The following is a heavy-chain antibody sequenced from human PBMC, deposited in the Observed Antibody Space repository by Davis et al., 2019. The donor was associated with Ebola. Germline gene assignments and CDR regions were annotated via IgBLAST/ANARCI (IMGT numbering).Heavy chain of an antibody. J-gene: IGHJ5*02. CDR2: INHSGST. CDR3: ARGYSNWFDP. CDR1: GGSSSGYY. Sequence: MPSETLSLTCAVYGGSSSGYYWTWIRQPPGKGLEWIGEINHSGSTNYNPSLKSRLIISVDTSKNQFSLKLSSVTAADTAVYYCARGYSNWFDPWGQGTLVTVSS. V-gene: IGHV4-34*01. D-gene: IGHD4-11*01.